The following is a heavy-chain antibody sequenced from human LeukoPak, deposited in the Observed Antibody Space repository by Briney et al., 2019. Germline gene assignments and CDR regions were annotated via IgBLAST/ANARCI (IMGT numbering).Heavy chain of an antibody. Sequence: GGSLRLSCAASGFTVSSNYMSWVRQAPGKGLEWVSVIYSGGSTYYADSVKGRFTISRDNSKNTLYLQMNSLRAEDTAVYDCARDSTSGGLDYWGQGTLVTVSS. CDR1: GFTVSSNY. J-gene: IGHJ4*02. V-gene: IGHV3-53*01. CDR2: IYSGGST. CDR3: ARDSTSGGLDY. D-gene: IGHD1-26*01.